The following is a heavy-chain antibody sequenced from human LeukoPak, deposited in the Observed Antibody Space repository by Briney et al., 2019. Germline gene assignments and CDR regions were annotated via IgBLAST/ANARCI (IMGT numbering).Heavy chain of an antibody. D-gene: IGHD2-15*01. CDR2: ISPYNGNT. Sequence: ASVKVSCKASSYTFTDYGITWVRQAPGQGLEWMGWISPYNGNTNYAQKLQGRVTMTTDTSTSTAYMELRSLRSDDTAVYYCARAGFYCSGGSCYSDWFDPWGQGTLVTVSS. CDR1: SYTFTDYG. CDR3: ARAGFYCSGGSCYSDWFDP. J-gene: IGHJ5*02. V-gene: IGHV1-18*01.